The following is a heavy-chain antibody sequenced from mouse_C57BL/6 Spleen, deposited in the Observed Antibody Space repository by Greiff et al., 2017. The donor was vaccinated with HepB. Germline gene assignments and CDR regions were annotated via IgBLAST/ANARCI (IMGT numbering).Heavy chain of an antibody. CDR1: GFNIKDYY. D-gene: IGHD1-1*01. Sequence: DVKLQESGAELVKPGASVKLSCTASGFNIKDYYMHWVKQRPEQGLEWIGRIDPEDGETKYAPKFQGKATITADTSSNTAYLQLSSLASEDTAVYYCASTTVVATDFDYWGQGTTLTVSS. V-gene: IGHV14-2*01. CDR2: IDPEDGET. J-gene: IGHJ2*01. CDR3: ASTTVVATDFDY.